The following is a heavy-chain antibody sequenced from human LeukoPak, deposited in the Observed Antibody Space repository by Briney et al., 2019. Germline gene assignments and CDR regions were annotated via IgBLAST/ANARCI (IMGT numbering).Heavy chain of an antibody. CDR3: AKDRGSSWFRYYFDY. Sequence: GGSLRLSCAASGFTFADYAMHWVRQAPGKGPEWVSGISWNSGSIGYADSVKGRFTISRDNAKNSLYLQMNSPRAEDMALYYCAKDRGSSWFRYYFDYWGQGTLVTVSS. V-gene: IGHV3-9*03. CDR1: GFTFADYA. J-gene: IGHJ4*02. CDR2: ISWNSGSI. D-gene: IGHD6-13*01.